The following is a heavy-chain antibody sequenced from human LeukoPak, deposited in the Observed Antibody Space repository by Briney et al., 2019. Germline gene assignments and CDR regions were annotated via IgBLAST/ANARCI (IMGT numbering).Heavy chain of an antibody. J-gene: IGHJ3*02. Sequence: GESLKISCKGSGYSFTSYWIGWVRQMPGKGLEWMGIIYPGDSDTRYSPSFQGQVTISADKSISTAYLQWSSLKASDTAMYYCARDMSVAGLPDAFDIWGQGTMVTVSS. CDR2: IYPGDSDT. CDR3: ARDMSVAGLPDAFDI. V-gene: IGHV5-51*01. D-gene: IGHD6-19*01. CDR1: GYSFTSYW.